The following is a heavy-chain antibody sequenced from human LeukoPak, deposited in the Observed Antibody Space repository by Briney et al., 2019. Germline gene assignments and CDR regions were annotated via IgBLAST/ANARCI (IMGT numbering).Heavy chain of an antibody. CDR1: GFTFSSYG. V-gene: IGHV3-30*02. Sequence: GGSLRLACAAAGFTFSSYGMHSVRQAPGKGLGWGAFIRYDGSNKYYADSVKGRFTISRNNSKNTLYLQMNSLIAEDTAVYSCAKDLPRSGSSSPTADYWGQGTLVTVSS. CDR2: IRYDGSNK. CDR3: AKDLPRSGSSSPTADY. J-gene: IGHJ4*02. D-gene: IGHD6-13*01.